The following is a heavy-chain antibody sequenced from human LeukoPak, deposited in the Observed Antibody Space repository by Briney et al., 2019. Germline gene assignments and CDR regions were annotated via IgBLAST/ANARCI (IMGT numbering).Heavy chain of an antibody. CDR3: ARDKSSDSYGSYYFDS. D-gene: IGHD5-18*01. J-gene: IGHJ4*02. V-gene: IGHV3-48*01. Sequence: PGGSLRLSCAASGFTFSYYRMNWVRQAPGQGLEWVSYISSSSTIIYYANSVKGRFTISRDNAKNSLYLQMNSLRAEDTAVYYCARDKSSDSYGSYYFDSWGQGTLVTVSS. CDR2: ISSSSTII. CDR1: GFTFSYYR.